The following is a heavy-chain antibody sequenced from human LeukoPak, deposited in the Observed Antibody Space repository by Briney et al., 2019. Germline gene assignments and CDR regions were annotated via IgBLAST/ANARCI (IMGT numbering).Heavy chain of an antibody. CDR3: TSPQDIVLVPAEMMAFDI. Sequence: GGSLRLSCAASGFTFSGSGMHWVRQASGKGLEWVGRIRSKANSYATAYAASVKGRFTISRDDSKNTAYLQMNSLKTEDTAVYYCTSPQDIVLVPAEMMAFDIWSQGTMVAVSS. D-gene: IGHD2-2*01. V-gene: IGHV3-73*01. J-gene: IGHJ3*02. CDR1: GFTFSGSG. CDR2: IRSKANSYAT.